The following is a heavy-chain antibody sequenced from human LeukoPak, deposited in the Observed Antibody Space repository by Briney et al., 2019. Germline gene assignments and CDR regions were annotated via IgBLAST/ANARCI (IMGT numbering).Heavy chain of an antibody. CDR1: GYTFTSYG. Sequence: RASVKVSCKASGYTFTSYGISWVRQAPGQGLEWMGWISAYNGNTNYAHKYQGRVTMTTDTSTSTAYLELRSLRSDDTAVYYCAGWEYCSSTSCYDESETFDYWGQGTLVTVSS. D-gene: IGHD2-2*01. CDR2: ISAYNGNT. CDR3: AGWEYCSSTSCYDESETFDY. V-gene: IGHV1-18*01. J-gene: IGHJ4*02.